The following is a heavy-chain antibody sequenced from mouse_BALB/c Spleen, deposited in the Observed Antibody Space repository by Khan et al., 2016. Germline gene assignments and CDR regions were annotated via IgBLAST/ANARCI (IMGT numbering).Heavy chain of an antibody. V-gene: IGHV14-3*02. CDR1: GFNIKDTY. CDR2: IDPANGNT. J-gene: IGHJ3*01. D-gene: IGHD2-13*01. CDR3: ARSPCDYDGGCAY. Sequence: VQLQQSGAELVKPGASVKLSCTASGFNIKDTYMHWVKQRPEQGLEWIGRIDPANGNTKYDPKFQGKATITADTSSNTAYLQLSSLTSEDAAVYYCARSPCDYDGGCAYWGQGTLVTVSA.